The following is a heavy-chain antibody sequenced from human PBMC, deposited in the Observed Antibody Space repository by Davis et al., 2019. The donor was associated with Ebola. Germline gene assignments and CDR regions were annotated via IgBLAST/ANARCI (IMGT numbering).Heavy chain of an antibody. V-gene: IGHV1-18*01. Sequence: ASVKVSCKASGGTFSSYAISWVRQAPGQGLEWMGWISAYNGNTNYAQKLQGRVTMTTDTSTSTAYMELSSLRSEDTAVYYCARRLSGSLHPVAFDIWGQGTMVTVSS. CDR3: ARRLSGSLHPVAFDI. CDR2: ISAYNGNT. CDR1: GGTFSSYA. J-gene: IGHJ3*02. D-gene: IGHD1-26*01.